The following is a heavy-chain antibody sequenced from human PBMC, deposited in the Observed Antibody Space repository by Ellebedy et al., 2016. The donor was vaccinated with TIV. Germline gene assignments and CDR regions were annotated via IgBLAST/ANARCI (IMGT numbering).Heavy chain of an antibody. CDR3: ARGETPRIQLWGDYYGMDV. CDR1: GFTFSSYS. J-gene: IGHJ6*02. Sequence: GESLKISCAASGFTFSSYSMNWVRQAPGKGLEWVSSISSSSSYIYYADSVKGRFTISRDNAKNSLYLQMNSLRAEDTAVYYCARGETPRIQLWGDYYGMDVWGQGTTVTVSS. CDR2: ISSSSSYI. V-gene: IGHV3-21*01. D-gene: IGHD5-18*01.